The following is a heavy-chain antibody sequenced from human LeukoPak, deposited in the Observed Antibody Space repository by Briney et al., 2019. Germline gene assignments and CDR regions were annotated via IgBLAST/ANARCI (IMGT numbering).Heavy chain of an antibody. CDR3: AKRARYNSARATDFDS. CDR1: GFTFSSYG. Sequence: GRSLRLSCAASGFTFSSYGMHWVRQAPGKGLEWVAVIWYDGSNKYYADSVKGRFTISRDNSNNLVYLQMNNLRAEDTAEYYCAKRARYNSARATDFDSWGQGTQVTVS. D-gene: IGHD6-19*01. CDR2: IWYDGSNK. V-gene: IGHV3-33*06. J-gene: IGHJ4*02.